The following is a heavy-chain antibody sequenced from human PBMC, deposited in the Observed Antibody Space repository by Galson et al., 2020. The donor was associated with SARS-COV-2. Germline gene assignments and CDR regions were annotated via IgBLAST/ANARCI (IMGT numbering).Heavy chain of an antibody. CDR2: IWNDGSKK. V-gene: IGHV3-33*06. D-gene: IGHD3-3*01. CDR3: AKDRVRHDDFSSSGLDY. CDR1: GLTFNKYG. J-gene: IGHJ4*02. Sequence: GESLKISCVASGLTFNKYGMHWVRQAPGKGLEWVALIWNDGSKKYYVDSVKGRFNISRDNSKNTLYLQMDNLRVEDTAVYFCAKDRVRHDDFSSSGLDYWGQGTLVSVSS.